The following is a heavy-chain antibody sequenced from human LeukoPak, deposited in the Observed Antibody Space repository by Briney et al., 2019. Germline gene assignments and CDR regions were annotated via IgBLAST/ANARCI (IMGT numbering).Heavy chain of an antibody. V-gene: IGHV3-64*01. CDR3: AKVGGDSYYFDY. CDR1: GFTFSSYA. Sequence: GGSLRLSCAASGFTFSSYAMHWVRQAPGKGLEYVSAISSNGGSTYYANSVKGRFTISRDNSKNTLYLQMNSLRAEDTAVYYCAKVGGDSYYFDYWGQGTLVTVSS. D-gene: IGHD4-17*01. CDR2: ISSNGGST. J-gene: IGHJ4*02.